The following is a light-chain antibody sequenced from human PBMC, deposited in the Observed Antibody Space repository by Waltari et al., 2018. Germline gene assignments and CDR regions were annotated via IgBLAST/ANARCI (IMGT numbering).Light chain of an antibody. CDR1: QSVSSY. CDR3: YQHSSGYS. Sequence: VILTQSPATLSLSPGDRATLSCRASQSVSSYLAWYQQKPGQAPRLLIHSASSRATGIPDRCSGSGSGTEFTLTISSLEPEDVGVYHCYQHSSGYSFGQGTKVEIK. V-gene: IGKV3-11*01. CDR2: SAS. J-gene: IGKJ2*03.